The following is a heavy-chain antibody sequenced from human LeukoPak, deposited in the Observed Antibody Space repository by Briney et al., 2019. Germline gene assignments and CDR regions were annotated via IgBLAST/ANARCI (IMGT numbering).Heavy chain of an antibody. CDR3: ARDDSSGWYVVGYFDY. Sequence: GGSLRLGCASSGFTFSSYEMKWHRQSPGQSLDFVSYISSSGSTIYYADSVKGRFTISRDNAKNSLYLQMNSLRAEDTAVYYCARDDSSGWYVVGYFDYWGQGTLVTVSS. D-gene: IGHD6-19*01. CDR2: ISSSGSTI. CDR1: GFTFSSYE. J-gene: IGHJ4*02. V-gene: IGHV3-48*03.